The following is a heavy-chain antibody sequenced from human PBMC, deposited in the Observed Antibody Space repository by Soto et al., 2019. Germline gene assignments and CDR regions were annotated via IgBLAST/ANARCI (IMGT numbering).Heavy chain of an antibody. CDR1: GGSISSYY. J-gene: IGHJ6*02. D-gene: IGHD5-18*01. Sequence: SETLSLTCTVSGGSISSYYWSWIRQPPGKGLEWIGYIYYSGSTNYNPSLKSRVTISVDTSKNQFSLKLSSVTAADTAVYYCARALIQLWPHYYYGMDVWGQGTTVIVSS. CDR3: ARALIQLWPHYYYGMDV. CDR2: IYYSGST. V-gene: IGHV4-59*08.